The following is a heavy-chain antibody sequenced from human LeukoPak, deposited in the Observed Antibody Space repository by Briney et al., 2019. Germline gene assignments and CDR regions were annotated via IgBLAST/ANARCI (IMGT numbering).Heavy chain of an antibody. D-gene: IGHD2-2*01. V-gene: IGHV3-48*03. CDR1: GFTFSSYE. CDR3: ARDRKVPAAMYNYGMDV. CDR2: ISSSGSTI. Sequence: GGSLRLSCAASGFTFSSYEMNWARQAPGRGLGWGSYISSSGSTIYYADSVRGRFTISRDNAKNSLSLQMNSLRAEDTAVYYCARDRKVPAAMYNYGMDVWGKGTTVTVSS. J-gene: IGHJ6*04.